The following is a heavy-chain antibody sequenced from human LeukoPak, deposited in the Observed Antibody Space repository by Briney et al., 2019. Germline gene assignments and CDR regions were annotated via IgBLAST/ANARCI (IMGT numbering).Heavy chain of an antibody. CDR2: ISGSGGST. J-gene: IGHJ4*02. D-gene: IGHD3-22*01. CDR1: GFTFSTYG. CDR3: AKVRPSPYYYDTPGELDY. Sequence: GGSLRLSCAASGFTFSTYGMSWVRQAPGKGLEWVSAISGSGGSTYYADSVKGRFTISRDNSKNTLYLQMNSLRAEDTAVYYCAKVRPSPYYYDTPGELDYWGQGTLVTVSS. V-gene: IGHV3-23*01.